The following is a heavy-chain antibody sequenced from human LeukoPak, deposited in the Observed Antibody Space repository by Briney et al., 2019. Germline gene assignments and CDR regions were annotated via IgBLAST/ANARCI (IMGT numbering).Heavy chain of an antibody. CDR2: ISGSGGST. Sequence: GGSLRLSCAASGFTFSSYAMSWVRQAPGKGLEWVSAISGSGGSTYYADSVKGRFTISRDNSKNTLYLQMNSLRAEDTAVYYCVRNTVPYYDSSGYLFDYWGQGTLVTVSS. V-gene: IGHV3-23*01. CDR3: VRNTVPYYDSSGYLFDY. D-gene: IGHD3-22*01. CDR1: GFTFSSYA. J-gene: IGHJ4*02.